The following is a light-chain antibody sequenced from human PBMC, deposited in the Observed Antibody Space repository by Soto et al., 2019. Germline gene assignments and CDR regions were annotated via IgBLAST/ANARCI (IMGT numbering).Light chain of an antibody. CDR2: GAS. J-gene: IGKJ2*01. Sequence: DIQMTQSPSSLSASVGDRVTITCRASQSVRSYLNWYQQKPGKAPKVLMYGASTLQSGVPSRFSGSGSGTDFTLTIISLQPEDFATYYCQQSFNTPYTFGQGTKLEIK. V-gene: IGKV1-39*01. CDR3: QQSFNTPYT. CDR1: QSVRSY.